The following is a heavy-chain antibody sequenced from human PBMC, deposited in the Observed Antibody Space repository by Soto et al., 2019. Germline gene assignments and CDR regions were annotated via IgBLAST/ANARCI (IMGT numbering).Heavy chain of an antibody. V-gene: IGHV4-30-2*01. CDR2: IYHSGST. Sequence: SETLSLTCAVSGGSISSGGYSWSWIRQPPGKGLEWIGYIYHSGSTYYNPSLKSRVTISVDRSKNQFSLKLSSVTAADTAVYYCARLGYSGYDYADHFDYWGQGTLVTVSS. CDR3: ARLGYSGYDYADHFDY. D-gene: IGHD5-12*01. J-gene: IGHJ4*02. CDR1: GGSISSGGYS.